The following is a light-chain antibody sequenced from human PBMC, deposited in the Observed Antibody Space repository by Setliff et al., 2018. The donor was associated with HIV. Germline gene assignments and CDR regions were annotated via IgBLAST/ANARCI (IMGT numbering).Light chain of an antibody. J-gene: IGLJ1*01. CDR3: CSYAGSYV. CDR2: EVN. CDR1: SSDVGSYNL. V-gene: IGLV2-23*02. Sequence: QSVLTQPASVSGPPGQSITISCTGTSSDVGSYNLVSWYLQHPGKAPKLMIYEVNKRPSGVSNRFSGSKSGNTASLTISGLQAEDEADYYCCSYAGSYVFGTGTKVTVL.